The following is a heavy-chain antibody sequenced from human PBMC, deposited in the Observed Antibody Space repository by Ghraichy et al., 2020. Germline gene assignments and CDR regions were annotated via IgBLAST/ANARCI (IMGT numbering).Heavy chain of an antibody. D-gene: IGHD5-12*01. J-gene: IGHJ4*02. Sequence: SETLSLPCTVSDGSLASYYWGWIRQPPGKAPEWMGHIYYTGSTPYNPSLKRRVTISLDMSRKQFSLRLTSVPAADTAVYFCARGDSDYDLAYYDLWGQGTLVIGSS. CDR2: IYYTGST. CDR3: ARGDSDYDLAYYDL. V-gene: IGHV4-59*01. CDR1: DGSLASYY.